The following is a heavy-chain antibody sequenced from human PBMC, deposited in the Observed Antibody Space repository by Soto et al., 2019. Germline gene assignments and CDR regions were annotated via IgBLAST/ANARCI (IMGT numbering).Heavy chain of an antibody. CDR2: ISAYNGNT. D-gene: IGHD4-17*01. CDR1: GYTFTSYG. Sequence: QVQLVQSGAEVKKPGASVKVSCKASGYTFTSYGISWVRQAPGQGIEWMGWISAYNGNTNYAQKLQGRVTMTTGTSTSTAYMELRSLRSDDTAVYYCAREASGDYEYNWFDPWGQGTLVTVSS. J-gene: IGHJ5*02. CDR3: AREASGDYEYNWFDP. V-gene: IGHV1-18*01.